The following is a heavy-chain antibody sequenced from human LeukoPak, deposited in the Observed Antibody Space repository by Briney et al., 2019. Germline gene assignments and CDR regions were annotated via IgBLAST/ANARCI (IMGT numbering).Heavy chain of an antibody. CDR1: GFTFSSYA. CDR3: AKPGVAAPNYFDY. Sequence: GGSLRLSCAASGFTFSSYAMSWVRQAPGKGLEWVSAISGSGGSTYYADSVKGRSTISRDNSKNTLYLQMNSLRAEDTAVYYCAKPGVAAPNYFDYWGQGTLVTVSS. CDR2: ISGSGGST. J-gene: IGHJ4*02. D-gene: IGHD6-13*01. V-gene: IGHV3-23*01.